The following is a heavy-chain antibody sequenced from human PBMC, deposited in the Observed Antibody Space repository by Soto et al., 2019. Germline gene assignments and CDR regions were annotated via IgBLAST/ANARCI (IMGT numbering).Heavy chain of an antibody. V-gene: IGHV4-59*04. CDR1: GGSISSYY. D-gene: IGHD1-1*01. CDR2: IYYSGST. CDR3: ARLQLELRLAFDI. J-gene: IGHJ3*02. Sequence: SETLSLTCTVSGGSISSYYWSWIRQPPGKGLEWIGYIYYSGSTYYNPSLKSRVTISVDTSKNQFSLKLSSVTSADTAVYYCARLQLELRLAFDIWGQGTMVTVSS.